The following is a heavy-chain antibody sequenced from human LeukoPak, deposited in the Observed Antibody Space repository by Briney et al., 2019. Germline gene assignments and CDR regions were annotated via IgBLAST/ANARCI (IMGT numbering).Heavy chain of an antibody. CDR2: IYYSGST. J-gene: IGHJ4*02. V-gene: IGHV4-59*12. D-gene: IGHD6-19*01. Sequence: SETLSLTCTVSGGSISSYYWSWIRQPPGKGLEWIGYIYYSGSTNYNPSLKSRVTISVDTSKNQFSLKLSSVTAADTAVYYCARRSGIAVAGWKYYFDYWGQGTLVTVSS. CDR1: GGSISSYY. CDR3: ARRSGIAVAGWKYYFDY.